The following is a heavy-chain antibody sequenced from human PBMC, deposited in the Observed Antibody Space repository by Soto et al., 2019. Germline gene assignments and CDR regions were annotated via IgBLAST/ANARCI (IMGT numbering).Heavy chain of an antibody. CDR3: VRDGTKTLRDWFDP. V-gene: IGHV4-4*07. Sequence: PPETLSLTCTVSGASISGFYWSWIRKSAGTGLEWIGRIYATGTTDYNPSLKSRVMMSVDTSKKQFSLKLRSVTAADTAVYYCVRDGTKTLRDWFDPWGQGISVTVSS. CDR1: GASISGFY. D-gene: IGHD1-1*01. CDR2: IYATGTT. J-gene: IGHJ5*02.